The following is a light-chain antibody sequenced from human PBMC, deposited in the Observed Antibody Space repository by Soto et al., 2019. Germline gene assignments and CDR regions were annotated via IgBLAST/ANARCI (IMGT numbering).Light chain of an antibody. CDR3: QHYGSFSYT. V-gene: IGKV3-20*01. CDR1: HSVTSSY. CDR2: GAS. J-gene: IGKJ2*01. Sequence: EIVLTQSPGTLSLSPGESATLSCRASHSVTSSYLAWYQQRPGQAPRLLIYGASSRATGIPHRFSGSGSGTDFTLTISRLEAEDFAVYYCQHYGSFSYTFGQGTKLEIK.